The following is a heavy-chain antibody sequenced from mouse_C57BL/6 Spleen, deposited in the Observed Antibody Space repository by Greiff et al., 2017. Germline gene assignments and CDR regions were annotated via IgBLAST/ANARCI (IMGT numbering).Heavy chain of an antibody. CDR1: GYTFTSYW. J-gene: IGHJ3*01. CDR3: ARWGYGNPFAY. CDR2: IDPSDSYT. Sequence: QVQLQQSGAELVMPGASVKLSCKASGYTFTSYWMHWVKQRPGQGLEWIGEIDPSDSYTNYNQKFKGKSTLTVDKSSSTAYMQLSSLTSEDSAVYYCARWGYGNPFAYWGQGTLVTVSA. V-gene: IGHV1-69*01. D-gene: IGHD2-1*01.